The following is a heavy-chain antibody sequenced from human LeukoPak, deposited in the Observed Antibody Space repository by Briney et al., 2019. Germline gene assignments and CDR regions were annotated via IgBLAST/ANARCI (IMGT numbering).Heavy chain of an antibody. J-gene: IGHJ5*02. V-gene: IGHV4-61*02. CDR3: ARHRITMNRGVIHWWFDP. CDR1: GGSISSGSYY. D-gene: IGHD3-10*01. Sequence: SETLSLTCTVSGGSISSGSYYWSWIRQPAGKGLEWIGRIYTSGSTNYNPSLKSRVTISLETSKNQFSLKLSSVAAADTALYYCARHRITMNRGVIHWWFDPWGQGALVTVSS. CDR2: IYTSGST.